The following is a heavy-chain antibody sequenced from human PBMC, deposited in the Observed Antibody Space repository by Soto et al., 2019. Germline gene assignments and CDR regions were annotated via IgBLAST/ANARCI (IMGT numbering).Heavy chain of an antibody. CDR3: AGGGPPGSGWFDP. Sequence: SETLSLTCAVCGGSFSGYYWSWMRQPPGKGLEWIGEINHSGSTNYNPSLKSRVTISVDTSKNQFSLKLSSVTAADTAVYYCAGGGPPGSGWFDPWGQGTLVTVSS. J-gene: IGHJ5*02. V-gene: IGHV4-34*01. CDR1: GGSFSGYY. D-gene: IGHD3-10*01. CDR2: INHSGST.